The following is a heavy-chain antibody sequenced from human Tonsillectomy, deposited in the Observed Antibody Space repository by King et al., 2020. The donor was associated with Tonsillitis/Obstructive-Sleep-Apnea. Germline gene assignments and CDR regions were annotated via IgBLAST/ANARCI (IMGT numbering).Heavy chain of an antibody. CDR3: AREEGYWWRGSGYSKAFDV. CDR2: ISYDGGNK. CDR1: RFTFSSYA. Sequence: VQLVESGGGVVKPGRSLRLSCAASRFTFSSYAMHWVRQVPGKGLEWVAVISYDGGNKYYADSVKGRFTISRDNSKNTLYLQMNSLRAEDTAVYYCAREEGYWWRGSGYSKAFDVCGQGTMVTVSS. J-gene: IGHJ3*01. V-gene: IGHV3-30*01. D-gene: IGHD2-15*01.